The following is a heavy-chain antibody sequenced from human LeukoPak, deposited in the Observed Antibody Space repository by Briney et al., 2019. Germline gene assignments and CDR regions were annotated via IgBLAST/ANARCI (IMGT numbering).Heavy chain of an antibody. J-gene: IGHJ5*02. CDR3: ARVGWQQLVSNWFDP. Sequence: ASVKVSCKASGYTFTGYYMHWVRQAPGQGLEWMGWINPNSGGTNYAQTFQGRVTMTRDTSISTAYMELSRLRSDDTAVYYCARVGWQQLVSNWFDPWGQGTLVTVSS. CDR2: INPNSGGT. CDR1: GYTFTGYY. D-gene: IGHD6-13*01. V-gene: IGHV1-2*02.